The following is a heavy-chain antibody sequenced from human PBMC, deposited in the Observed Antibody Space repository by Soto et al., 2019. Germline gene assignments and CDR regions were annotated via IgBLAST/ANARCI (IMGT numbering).Heavy chain of an antibody. Sequence: QVQLVESGGGVVQPGRSLRLSCAASGFTFSSYAMHWVRQAPGKGLEWVAVISYDGSNKYYADSVKGRFTISRDNSKNTLYLRMNGLRAEDTAVYYCARDLGSGGDWGQGTLVTVSS. CDR2: ISYDGSNK. D-gene: IGHD2-15*01. J-gene: IGHJ4*02. CDR1: GFTFSSYA. CDR3: ARDLGSGGD. V-gene: IGHV3-30-3*01.